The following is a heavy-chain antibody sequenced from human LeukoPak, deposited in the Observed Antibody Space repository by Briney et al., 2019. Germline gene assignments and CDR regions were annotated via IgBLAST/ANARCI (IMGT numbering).Heavy chain of an antibody. CDR3: ARGRTAAGTMDNWFDP. Sequence: SETLSLTCTVSGGSISSGSYYWSWIRQPAGKGLEWIGRIYTSGSTNYNPSLKSRVTISVDTSKNQFSLKLSSVTAADTAVYYCARGRTAAGTMDNWFDPWGQGTLVTVSS. D-gene: IGHD6-13*01. CDR1: GGSISSGSYY. CDR2: IYTSGST. V-gene: IGHV4-61*02. J-gene: IGHJ5*02.